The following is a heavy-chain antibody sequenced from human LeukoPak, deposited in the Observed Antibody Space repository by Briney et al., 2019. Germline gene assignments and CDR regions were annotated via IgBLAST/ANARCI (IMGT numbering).Heavy chain of an antibody. Sequence: GASVKVSCKASGYTFTSYAMHWVRQAPGQGLEWMGWINAGNGNTKYSQKFQGRVTITRDTSASTAYMELSSLRSEDTAVYYCARDFVPNDPLYYFDYWGQGTLVTVSS. J-gene: IGHJ4*02. CDR2: INAGNGNT. V-gene: IGHV1-3*01. D-gene: IGHD1-1*01. CDR1: GYTFTSYA. CDR3: ARDFVPNDPLYYFDY.